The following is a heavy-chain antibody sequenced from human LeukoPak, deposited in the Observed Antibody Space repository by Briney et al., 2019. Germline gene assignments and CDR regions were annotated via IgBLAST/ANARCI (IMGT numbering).Heavy chain of an antibody. D-gene: IGHD6-13*01. J-gene: IGHJ6*02. V-gene: IGHV3-33*08. CDR1: EFTFSSYS. CDR3: ARDRGSSRFYYYGMDV. Sequence: GGSLRLSCAASEFTFSSYSMNWVRQAPGKGLEWVAVIWYDGSNKYYADSVKGRFTISRDNSKNTLYLQMNSLRAEDTAVYYCARDRGSSRFYYYGMDVWGQGTTVTVSS. CDR2: IWYDGSNK.